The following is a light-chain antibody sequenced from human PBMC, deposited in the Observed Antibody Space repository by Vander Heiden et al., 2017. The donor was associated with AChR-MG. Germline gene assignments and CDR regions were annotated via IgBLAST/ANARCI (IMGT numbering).Light chain of an antibody. Sequence: EIVITQSPATLSVSPGERATLSCRASQTISTNLAWYQQKPGQALRLLIYGAFTRATGVPARFSGSGSGTEFTLTISSLRSEDLAIYYCQQYKSWPRTFGQGTKLEIK. CDR2: GAF. CDR3: QQYKSWPRT. CDR1: QTISTN. V-gene: IGKV3-15*01. J-gene: IGKJ2*01.